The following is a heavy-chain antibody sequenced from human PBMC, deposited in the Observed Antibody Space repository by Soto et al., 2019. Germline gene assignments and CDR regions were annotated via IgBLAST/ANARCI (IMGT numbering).Heavy chain of an antibody. CDR2: INHSGST. D-gene: IGHD3-9*01. V-gene: IGHV4-34*01. J-gene: IGHJ1*01. CDR3: ARGTNLRCFD. Sequence: QVQLQQWGAGLLKPSETLSLTCAAYGGSFGAYYGTWIRQPPGKGLEWIGEINHSGSTNYNPSLESRVTISVDTSKNQFSLKLSSVTAADTAVYYCARGTNLRCFDWGQRTLVTVSS. CDR1: GGSFGAYY.